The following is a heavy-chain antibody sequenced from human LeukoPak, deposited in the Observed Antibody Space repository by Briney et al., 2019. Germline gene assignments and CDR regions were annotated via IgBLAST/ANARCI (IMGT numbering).Heavy chain of an antibody. Sequence: GGSLRLSCAASGFTFSSYSMNWVRQAPGKGLEWVSSISSSSRYIYYADSVKGRFTISRDNAKNSLYLQMNSLRAEDTAVYYCAGPYYYYYYGMDVWGQGTTVTVSS. CDR3: AGPYYYYYYGMDV. CDR1: GFTFSSYS. V-gene: IGHV3-21*01. J-gene: IGHJ6*02. CDR2: ISSSSRYI.